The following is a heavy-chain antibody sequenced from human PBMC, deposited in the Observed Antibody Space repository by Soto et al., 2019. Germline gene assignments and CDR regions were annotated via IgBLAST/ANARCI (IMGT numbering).Heavy chain of an antibody. CDR2: INSDGSST. Sequence: PGGSLRLSCAASGFTFSSYWMHWVRQAPGKGLVWVSRINSDGSSTSYADSVKGRFTISRDNAKNTLYLQMNSLRAEDTAVYYCARDRNFWSGLDYYYYMDVWAKGTTVTVSS. CDR1: GFTFSSYW. J-gene: IGHJ6*03. CDR3: ARDRNFWSGLDYYYYMDV. V-gene: IGHV3-74*01. D-gene: IGHD3-3*01.